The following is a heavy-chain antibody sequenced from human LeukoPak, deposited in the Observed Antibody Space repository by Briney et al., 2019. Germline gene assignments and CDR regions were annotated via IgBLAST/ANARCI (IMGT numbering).Heavy chain of an antibody. D-gene: IGHD3-10*01. CDR1: GYTFTTSG. V-gene: IGHV1-18*01. J-gene: IGHJ4*02. CDR2: ISTYNGNT. CDR3: ARALGSWIYVFEY. Sequence: ASVKVSCKASGYTFTTSGISWVSQAPGQGLEWMGWISTYNGNTRYAQKFQGRVTMTTDTSTSTAYMELRSLRSDDTAVYYCARALGSWIYVFEYWGQGTLVTVSS.